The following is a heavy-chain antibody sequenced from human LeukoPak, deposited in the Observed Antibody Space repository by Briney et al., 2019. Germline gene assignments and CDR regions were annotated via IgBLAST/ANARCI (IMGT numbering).Heavy chain of an antibody. CDR3: ARGAYSSGWYGPPDY. V-gene: IGHV3-53*01. J-gene: IGHJ4*02. D-gene: IGHD6-19*01. CDR2: IYSGGST. CDR1: GFTVSSNY. Sequence: PGGSLRLSCAASGFTVSSNYMSWVRQAPGKGLEWVSVIYSGGSTYYADSVKGRFTISRDNSKNTLYLQMNSLRAEDTAVYYCARGAYSSGWYGPPDYWGQGTLVTVSS.